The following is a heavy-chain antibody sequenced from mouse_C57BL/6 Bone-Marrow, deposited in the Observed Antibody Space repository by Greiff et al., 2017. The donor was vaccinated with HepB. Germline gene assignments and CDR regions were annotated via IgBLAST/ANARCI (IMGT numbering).Heavy chain of an antibody. V-gene: IGHV1-55*01. Sequence: QVQLQQSGAELVKPGASVKMSCKASGYTFTSYWITWVKQRPGQGLEWIGDIYPGSGSTNYNEKFKSKATLTVDTSSSTAYMQLSSLTSEDSAVYYCERSGDYDYDYAMDYWGQGTSVTVSS. D-gene: IGHD2-4*01. J-gene: IGHJ4*01. CDR3: ERSGDYDYDYAMDY. CDR1: GYTFTSYW. CDR2: IYPGSGST.